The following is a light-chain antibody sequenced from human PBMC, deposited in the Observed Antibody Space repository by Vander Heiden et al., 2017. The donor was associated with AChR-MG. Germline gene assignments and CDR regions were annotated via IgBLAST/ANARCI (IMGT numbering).Light chain of an antibody. CDR3: QQYGTLPRT. CDR2: GAS. V-gene: IGKV3-20*01. J-gene: IGKJ1*01. Sequence: EIVLTQSPGILSLSPGERATLSCRASQSVSNTYVAWYQQKPGQAPRLLISGASSRATGIPDRFSGSGSGTDFTLTISRLEPEDFAVYYCQQYGTLPRTFGQGTKVEIK. CDR1: QSVSNTY.